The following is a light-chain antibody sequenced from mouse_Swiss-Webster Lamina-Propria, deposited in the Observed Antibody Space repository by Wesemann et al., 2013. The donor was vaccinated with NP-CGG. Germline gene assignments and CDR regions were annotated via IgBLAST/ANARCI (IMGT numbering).Light chain of an antibody. CDR3: SQSTHVWT. CDR1: QSIGTS. CDR2: YAS. Sequence: VSPGERVSFSCRASQSIGTSIHWYQQRTNGSPRLLIKYASESISGIPSRFSGSGSGTDFTLKISRVEAEDLGVYFCSQSTHVWTFGGGTKLEIK. V-gene: IGKV5-48*01. J-gene: IGKJ1*01.